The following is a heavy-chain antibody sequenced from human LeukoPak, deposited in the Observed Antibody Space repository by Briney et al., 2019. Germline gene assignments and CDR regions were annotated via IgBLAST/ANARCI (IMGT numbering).Heavy chain of an antibody. Sequence: GGSLRLSCAASGLTFSSYGMHWVRQAPGKGLEWVAVISYDGSNKYYADSVKGRFTISRDNSKNTLYLQMNSLRAEDTAVYYCAKDISLQWERVVGYFQHWGQGTLVTVSS. J-gene: IGHJ1*01. CDR2: ISYDGSNK. D-gene: IGHD1-26*01. CDR1: GLTFSSYG. CDR3: AKDISLQWERVVGYFQH. V-gene: IGHV3-30*18.